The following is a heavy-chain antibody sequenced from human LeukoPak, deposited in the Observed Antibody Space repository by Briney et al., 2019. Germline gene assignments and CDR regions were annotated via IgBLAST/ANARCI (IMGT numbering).Heavy chain of an antibody. CDR1: GGSVSSSSYY. V-gene: IGHV4-39*07. J-gene: IGHJ4*02. Sequence: NPSETLSLACTVSGGSVSSSSYYWGWIRQPPGKGLEWIGSIYYSGSTYYNPSLKSRVTISVDTSKNQFSLRLTSVIAADTAVYYCARGGLIGSGSPFYFGNWGQGNLVTVSS. CDR2: IYYSGST. D-gene: IGHD3-10*01. CDR3: ARGGLIGSGSPFYFGN.